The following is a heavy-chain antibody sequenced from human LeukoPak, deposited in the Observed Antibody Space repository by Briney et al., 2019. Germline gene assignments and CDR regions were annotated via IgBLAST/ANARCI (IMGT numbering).Heavy chain of an antibody. J-gene: IGHJ4*02. Sequence: SETLSLTCTVSGYSISSGYYWNWIRQPPGKGLEWIGYIYHSGGTNYNPSLKSRVTLLIDTSRNQFSLRLNSVTAADTAVYYCARDSSSGSYWDHWGQGTLVTVSS. CDR3: ARDSSSGSYWDH. D-gene: IGHD1-26*01. CDR1: GYSISSGYY. V-gene: IGHV4-61*01. CDR2: IYHSGGT.